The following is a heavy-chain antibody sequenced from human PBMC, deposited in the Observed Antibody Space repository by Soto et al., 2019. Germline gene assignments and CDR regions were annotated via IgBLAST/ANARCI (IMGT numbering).Heavy chain of an antibody. CDR3: ARAGPITIFGVVRFSHYVMDV. D-gene: IGHD3-3*01. Sequence: SETLSLTCSVSGGSISGSSWSWIRQPPRKGLEWIGYMYYSGSTNHNPSLKSRVTISVDTSKNKFSLTLNSVTAADTAVYYCARAGPITIFGVVRFSHYVMDVWGQGTTVTVSS. CDR2: MYYSGST. J-gene: IGHJ6*02. V-gene: IGHV4-59*01. CDR1: GGSISGSS.